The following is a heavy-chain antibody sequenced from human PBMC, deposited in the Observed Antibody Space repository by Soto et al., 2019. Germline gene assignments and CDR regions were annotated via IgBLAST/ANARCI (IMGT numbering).Heavy chain of an antibody. Sequence: QLQLQESGPGLVKPSETLSLTCTVSGGSISSSSYYWGWIRQPPGKGLEWIGSIYYSGSTYYNPSLKSRVTISVDTSKNQFSLKLSSVTAADTAVYYCARLFSSGWYHPPDPRYYFDYWGQGTLVTVSS. CDR1: GGSISSSSYY. CDR3: ARLFSSGWYHPPDPRYYFDY. D-gene: IGHD6-19*01. CDR2: IYYSGST. V-gene: IGHV4-39*01. J-gene: IGHJ4*02.